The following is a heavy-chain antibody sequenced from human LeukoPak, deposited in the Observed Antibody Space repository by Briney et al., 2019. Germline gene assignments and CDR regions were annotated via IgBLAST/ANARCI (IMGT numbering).Heavy chain of an antibody. J-gene: IGHJ6*02. CDR3: ARTTPGSYSSSWYDYYYYYGMDV. CDR2: IYYSGST. V-gene: IGHV4-59*01. Sequence: SETLSLTCVVYGGSFSGYYWSWIRQPPGKGLEWIGYIYYSGSTNYNPSLKSRVTISVDTSKNQFSLKLSSVTAADTAVYYCARTTPGSYSSSWYDYYYYYGMDVWGQGTTVTVSS. D-gene: IGHD6-13*01. CDR1: GGSFSGYY.